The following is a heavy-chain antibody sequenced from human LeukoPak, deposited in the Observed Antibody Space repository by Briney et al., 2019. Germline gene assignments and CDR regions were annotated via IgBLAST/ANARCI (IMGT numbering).Heavy chain of an antibody. V-gene: IGHV3-23*01. CDR2: ISGSGGST. J-gene: IGHJ4*02. D-gene: IGHD6-13*01. CDR3: AKERYSSSWYGGFDY. Sequence: GGSLRLSCAASAFNFSTYSMNWVRQAPGKGLEWVSAISGSGGSTYYADSVKGRFTISRDNSKNTLYLQMNSLRAEDTAVYYCAKERYSSSWYGGFDYWGQGTLVTVSS. CDR1: AFNFSTYS.